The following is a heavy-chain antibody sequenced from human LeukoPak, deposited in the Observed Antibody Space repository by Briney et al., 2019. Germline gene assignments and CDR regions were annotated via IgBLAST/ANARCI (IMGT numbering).Heavy chain of an antibody. J-gene: IGHJ4*02. CDR2: IYHSGST. D-gene: IGHD3-16*01. V-gene: IGHV4-38-2*02. CDR1: GYSISSGYY. Sequence: SETLSLTCTVSGYSISSGYYWGWIRQPPGKGLEWIGSIYHSGSTYYNPSLKSRVTISVDTSKNQFSLKLSSVTAADAAVYYCARDLRGLLDYWGQGTLVTVSS. CDR3: ARDLRGLLDY.